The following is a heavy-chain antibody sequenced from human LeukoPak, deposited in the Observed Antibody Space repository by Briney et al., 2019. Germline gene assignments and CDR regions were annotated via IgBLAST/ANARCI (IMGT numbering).Heavy chain of an antibody. V-gene: IGHV4-39*07. CDR2: IYYSGST. D-gene: IGHD6-13*01. J-gene: IGHJ4*02. Sequence: SETLSLTCTVSGGSISSSSYYWGWIRQPPGKGLEWIGSIYYSGSTYYNPSLKSRVTISVDTSKNQLSLKLSSVTAADTAVYYCARDWGYSSSWYVFWGQGTLVTVSS. CDR1: GGSISSSSYY. CDR3: ARDWGYSSSWYVF.